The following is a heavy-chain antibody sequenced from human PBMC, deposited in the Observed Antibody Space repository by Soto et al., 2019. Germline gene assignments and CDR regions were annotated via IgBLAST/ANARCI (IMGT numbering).Heavy chain of an antibody. CDR3: ARTGDTAMAIDY. CDR1: GGTFSSYA. CDR2: IIPIFGTA. V-gene: IGHV1-69*13. J-gene: IGHJ4*02. D-gene: IGHD5-18*01. Sequence: SVKVSCKASGGTFSSYAISWVRQAPGQGLEWMGGIIPIFGTANYAQKFQGRVTITADESTSTAYMELSSLRSEDTAVYYCARTGDTAMAIDYWGQGTLVTVSS.